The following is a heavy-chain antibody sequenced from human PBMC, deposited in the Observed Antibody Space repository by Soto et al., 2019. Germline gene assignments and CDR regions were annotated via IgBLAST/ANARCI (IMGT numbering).Heavy chain of an antibody. CDR3: ARAEYYGGNSAAFDY. J-gene: IGHJ4*02. Sequence: SVKVSCKASGGSFSSYTISWVRQAPGQGLEWMGRIIPILGIANYAQKFQGRVTITADKSTSTAYMELSSLRSEDTAVYYCARAEYYGGNSAAFDYWGQGTLVTVSS. D-gene: IGHD4-17*01. CDR2: IIPILGIA. CDR1: GGSFSSYT. V-gene: IGHV1-69*02.